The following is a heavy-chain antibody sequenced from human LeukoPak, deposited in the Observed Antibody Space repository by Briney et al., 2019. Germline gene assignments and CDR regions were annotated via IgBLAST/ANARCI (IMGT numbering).Heavy chain of an antibody. D-gene: IGHD3-10*01. J-gene: IGHJ5*02. CDR2: ISSSGSYT. Sequence: GGSLRLSCAASGFTFSDYYMSWIRQAPGKGLEWVSYISSSGSYTNYADSVKGRFTISRDSAKNSLYLQMNSLRAEDTAVYYCARGGSHSGSGSSKNWFDPWGQGTLVTVSS. V-gene: IGHV3-11*03. CDR3: ARGGSHSGSGSSKNWFDP. CDR1: GFTFSDYY.